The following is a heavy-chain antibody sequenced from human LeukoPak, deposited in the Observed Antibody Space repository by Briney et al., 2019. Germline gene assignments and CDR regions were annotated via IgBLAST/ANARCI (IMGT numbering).Heavy chain of an antibody. V-gene: IGHV4-59*01. CDR1: GGPISSYY. D-gene: IGHD3-10*01. Sequence: SETLSLTCTVSGGPISSYYWSWIRQPPGKGLEWIGYIYYSGSTNYNPSLKSRVTISVDTSKNQFSLKLSSVTAADTAVYYCARDLPVGLWFGEVHGMDVWGQGTTVTVSS. CDR2: IYYSGST. J-gene: IGHJ6*02. CDR3: ARDLPVGLWFGEVHGMDV.